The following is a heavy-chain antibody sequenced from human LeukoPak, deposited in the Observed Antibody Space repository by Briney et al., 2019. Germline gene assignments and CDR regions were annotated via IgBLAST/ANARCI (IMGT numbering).Heavy chain of an antibody. CDR2: IKSKTDGGTT. J-gene: IGHJ3*02. CDR1: GFTFSNAW. V-gene: IGHV3-15*01. Sequence: GGSLRLSCAASGFTFSNAWMSWVRQAPGKGLEWVGRIKSKTDGGTTDYAAPVKGRFTISRDDSKNTLYLQMNSLKTEDTAVYYCTTGLYSSSWYFYAFDIWGQGTMVTVSS. D-gene: IGHD6-13*01. CDR3: TTGLYSSSWYFYAFDI.